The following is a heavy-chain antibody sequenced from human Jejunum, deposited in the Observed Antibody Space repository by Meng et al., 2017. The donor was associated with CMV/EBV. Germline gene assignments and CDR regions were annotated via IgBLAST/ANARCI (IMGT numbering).Heavy chain of an antibody. CDR2: SYSAGMT. D-gene: IGHD3-10*01. CDR1: GFTVHSNF. Sequence: GFTVHSNFMTWVRQAPGKGLEWVAVSYSAGMTYYADSVKGRFTISRDNSKNTMYLQMNGLRLEDTAMYYCATEVAVRNYFSYGMDVWGQGTAVTVSS. CDR3: ATEVAVRNYFSYGMDV. J-gene: IGHJ6*02. V-gene: IGHV3-66*02.